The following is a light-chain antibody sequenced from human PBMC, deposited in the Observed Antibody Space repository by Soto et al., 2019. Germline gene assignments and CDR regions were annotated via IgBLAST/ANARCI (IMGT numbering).Light chain of an antibody. CDR3: QQYSAFPCT. Sequence: DIQMTQSPSTLSASVRDIVTSTCRASQDISAWLAWYQQKPGKPPKLVIYKATALETGVPSRFSGSGSGTEFTLTISSLHPDDFTTHYCQQYSAFPCTFGQGTKVEI. V-gene: IGKV1-5*03. CDR1: QDISAW. CDR2: KAT. J-gene: IGKJ1*01.